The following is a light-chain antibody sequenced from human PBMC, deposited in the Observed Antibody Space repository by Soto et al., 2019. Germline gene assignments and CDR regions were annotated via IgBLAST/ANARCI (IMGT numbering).Light chain of an antibody. Sequence: EVVLTESPGTLSLSPGERVTLSCRASQTVTNDYLAWYQQKDGQAPRLLIYDASTRATGVPDRFSASGAGTDFTLTISRLEPEDFAVYYCQYYDTFRTFGQGTKVDIK. CDR1: QTVTNDY. V-gene: IGKV3-20*01. CDR2: DAS. CDR3: QYYDTFRT. J-gene: IGKJ1*01.